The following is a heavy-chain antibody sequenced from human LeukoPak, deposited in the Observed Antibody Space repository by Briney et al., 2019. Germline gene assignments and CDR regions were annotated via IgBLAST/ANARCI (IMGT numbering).Heavy chain of an antibody. V-gene: IGHV3-30*02. J-gene: IGHJ3*02. CDR1: GFTFSSYG. D-gene: IGHD5-12*01. CDR2: IRYDGRNK. Sequence: GGSLRLSCAASGFTFSSYGMHWVRQAPGKGLEWVAFIRYDGRNKYYADSVKGRFTISRDNSKNTLYLQMNSLRAEDTAVYYCAEDYSGWLNDAFDIWSQGTMVTVSS. CDR3: AEDYSGWLNDAFDI.